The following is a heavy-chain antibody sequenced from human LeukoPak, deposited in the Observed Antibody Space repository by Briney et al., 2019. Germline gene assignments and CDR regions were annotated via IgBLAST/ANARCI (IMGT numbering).Heavy chain of an antibody. CDR1: GFTFSSYA. CDR3: AKDARRDGYSYDY. Sequence: PGGSLRLSCAASGFTFSSYAMNWVGQAPGKGLEWVSGISGSGGSTNYADSVEGRFTISRDNSNNTLYLQMNSLRAEDTAVYYCAKDARRDGYSYDYWGQGTLVTVSS. V-gene: IGHV3-23*01. J-gene: IGHJ4*02. CDR2: ISGSGGST. D-gene: IGHD5-24*01.